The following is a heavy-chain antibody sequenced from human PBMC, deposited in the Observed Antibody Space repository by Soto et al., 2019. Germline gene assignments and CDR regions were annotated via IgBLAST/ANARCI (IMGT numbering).Heavy chain of an antibody. J-gene: IGHJ4*02. CDR1: GDTVSRNSAA. CDR2: TYYRSKWYN. Sequence: QVQLQQSGPGLVKPSQTLSLTCAISGDTVSRNSAAWHWIRQSPSRGLEWLGKTYYRSKWYNGYAGTVKSRITINPDTSKNQFSLQLNSVTPEDTAIYCCASVNFDYWGQGTLVTVSS. V-gene: IGHV6-1*01. CDR3: ASVNFDY.